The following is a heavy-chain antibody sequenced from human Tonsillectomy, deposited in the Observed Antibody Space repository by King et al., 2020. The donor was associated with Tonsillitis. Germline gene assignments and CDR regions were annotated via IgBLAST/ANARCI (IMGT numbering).Heavy chain of an antibody. Sequence: VQLVESGGGLVQPGGSLRLSCVASGFTFSNYAMSWVRQAPGKGLEWVSGISGSGFSTKVADSVRGRHTISRDNSRNTVYLEMSKLRPEDTAIYYCANALGGASLPTLNFDYWGQGTLVTVSS. D-gene: IGHD3-16*01. V-gene: IGHV3-23*04. J-gene: IGHJ4*02. CDR1: GFTFSNYA. CDR3: ANALGGASLPTLNFDY. CDR2: ISGSGFST.